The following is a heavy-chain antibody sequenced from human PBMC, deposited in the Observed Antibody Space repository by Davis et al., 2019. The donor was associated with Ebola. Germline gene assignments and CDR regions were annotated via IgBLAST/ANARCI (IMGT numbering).Heavy chain of an antibody. V-gene: IGHV4-39*07. Sequence: SETLSLTCTVSGGSISSSSYYWSWIRQPPGKGLEWIGEINHSGSTNYNPSLKSRVTISVDTSKNQFSLKLSSVTAADTAVYYCARGMIAVAGMIAYYYYGMDVWGQGTTVTVSS. J-gene: IGHJ6*02. D-gene: IGHD6-19*01. CDR3: ARGMIAVAGMIAYYYYGMDV. CDR2: INHSGST. CDR1: GGSISSSSYY.